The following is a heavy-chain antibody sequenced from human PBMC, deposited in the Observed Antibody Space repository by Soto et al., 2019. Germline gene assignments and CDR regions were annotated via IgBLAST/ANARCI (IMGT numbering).Heavy chain of an antibody. J-gene: IGHJ6*02. CDR3: AKDPYASPGATGPYGMDV. V-gene: IGHV3-23*01. Sequence: EVQLLESGGGLVQPGGSLRLSCAASGFTFSSHAMSWVRQAPGKGLEWVSAISTSGAYTYYADSVKGRFTISRDNSKNTLYLQLNSPRAEDTAVYYCAKDPYASPGATGPYGMDVWGQGTTVTVSS. CDR2: ISTSGAYT. CDR1: GFTFSSHA. D-gene: IGHD2-2*01.